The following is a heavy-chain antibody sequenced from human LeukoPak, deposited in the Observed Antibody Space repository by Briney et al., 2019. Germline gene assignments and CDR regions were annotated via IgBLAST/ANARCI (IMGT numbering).Heavy chain of an antibody. D-gene: IGHD6-6*01. V-gene: IGHV3-21*01. CDR3: AREGALCSSSSDYFDS. CDR2: ISSNAAYI. Sequence: GGSLRLSCAASGFTFRSYTMNWVRQAPGKGLEWVSSISSNAAYIYYADSLRDRLTISRDNAGNSLFLQMNSLRAEDTAVYYCAREGALCSSSSDYFDSWGQGTLVTVSS. CDR1: GFTFRSYT. J-gene: IGHJ4*02.